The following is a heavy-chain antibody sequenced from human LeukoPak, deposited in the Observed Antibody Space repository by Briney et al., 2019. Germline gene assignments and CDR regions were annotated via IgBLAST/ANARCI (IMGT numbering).Heavy chain of an antibody. D-gene: IGHD2-2*02. CDR3: AKVVPAAIRGGFEY. Sequence: PGGSLRLSCAASGFIFSSYAMHWVRQAPGKVLEWVSSISDSGGSTYYADSVKGRFTISRDNSKNTLYLEMNSLRAEDTAIYYCAKVVPAAIRGGFEYWGQGTLVTVSS. CDR1: GFIFSSYA. CDR2: ISDSGGST. V-gene: IGHV3-23*01. J-gene: IGHJ4*02.